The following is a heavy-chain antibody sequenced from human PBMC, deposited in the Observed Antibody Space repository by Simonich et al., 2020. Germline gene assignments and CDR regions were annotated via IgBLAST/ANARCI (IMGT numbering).Heavy chain of an antibody. Sequence: QVQLQESGPGLVKPSETLSLTCTVSGGSISSYYWSWIRQPPGKGLEWIGYIYYSGSTNYHPSLKSRVTISGDTSKNQFSLKLSSVTAADTAVYYCARHDRWLQFYFDYWGQGTLVTVSS. CDR1: GGSISSYY. CDR2: IYYSGST. V-gene: IGHV4-59*08. D-gene: IGHD5-12*01. CDR3: ARHDRWLQFYFDY. J-gene: IGHJ4*02.